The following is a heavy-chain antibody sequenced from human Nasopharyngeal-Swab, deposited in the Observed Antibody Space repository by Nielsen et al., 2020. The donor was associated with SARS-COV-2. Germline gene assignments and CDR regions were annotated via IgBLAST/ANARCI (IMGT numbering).Heavy chain of an antibody. Sequence: GGSLRLSCAAYGFTFSSYRMNWVRQAPGKGLEWVSSISISSSYIYYADSVKGRFTISRDNAKNSLYLQMNSLRAEDPAVYYCARDGGTTVDYYDCSGYDYWGQGTLVTVSS. CDR2: ISISSSYI. CDR3: ARDGGTTVDYYDCSGYDY. D-gene: IGHD3-22*01. CDR1: GFTFSSYR. J-gene: IGHJ4*02. V-gene: IGHV3-21*01.